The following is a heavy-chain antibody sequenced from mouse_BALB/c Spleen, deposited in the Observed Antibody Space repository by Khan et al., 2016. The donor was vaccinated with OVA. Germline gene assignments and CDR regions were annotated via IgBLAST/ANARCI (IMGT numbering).Heavy chain of an antibody. Sequence: EVKLLESGPGLVKPSQSLSLTCTVTGYSITSDYAWNWIQQFPGNKLEWMGYISSSGSTTYNPSLKSRISITRDTSKDQFFLQLKSVTSEDTATYYCASELGRYYALDYWGQGTSVTVSS. CDR1: GYSITSDYA. CDR2: ISSSGST. J-gene: IGHJ4*01. V-gene: IGHV3-2*02. CDR3: ASELGRYYALDY. D-gene: IGHD4-1*01.